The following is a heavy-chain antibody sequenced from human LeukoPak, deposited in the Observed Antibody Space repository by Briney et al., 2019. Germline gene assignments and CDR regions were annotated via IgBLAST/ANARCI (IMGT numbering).Heavy chain of an antibody. D-gene: IGHD2-15*01. CDR3: ARAQDIVVVGENWFDP. CDR1: GGSFSGYY. CDR2: IYYSGST. V-gene: IGHV4-59*01. J-gene: IGHJ5*02. Sequence: SETLSLTCAVYGGSFSGYYWSWIRQPPGKGLEWIGYIYYSGSTNYNPSLKSRVTISVDTSKNQFSLKLSSVTAADTAVYYCARAQDIVVVGENWFDPWGQGTLVTVSS.